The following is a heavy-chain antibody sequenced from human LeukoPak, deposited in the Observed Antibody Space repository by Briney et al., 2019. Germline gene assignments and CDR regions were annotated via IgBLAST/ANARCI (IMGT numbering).Heavy chain of an antibody. CDR1: GFTFSSHW. J-gene: IGHJ4*02. D-gene: IGHD3-10*01. V-gene: IGHV3-74*01. CDR2: INSDGRNI. Sequence: GGSLRLSCAASGFTFSSHWMHWVRQAPGKGLVWVSRINSDGRNINYADSVKGRFTVSRDNAKNTLYLQMNSLRVEDTAVYYCTRGPPDGSGNYYPGDFWGQGTLVTVSS. CDR3: TRGPPDGSGNYYPGDF.